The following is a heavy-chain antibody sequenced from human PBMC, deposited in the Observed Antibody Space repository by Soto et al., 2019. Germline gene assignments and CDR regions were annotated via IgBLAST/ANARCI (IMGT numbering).Heavy chain of an antibody. Sequence: QVELVQSGAEVKKPGASVKVSCKASGYTFPSSTISWLRQAPGQGLEWMGWINAYNGDTKYAHRLQGRVTMTTDTSPNTAYLELASLTSDDTAIYYCASANYGDSDHWGQGTLVTVSS. V-gene: IGHV1-18*01. CDR3: ASANYGDSDH. J-gene: IGHJ4*02. D-gene: IGHD4-17*01. CDR1: GYTFPSST. CDR2: INAYNGDT.